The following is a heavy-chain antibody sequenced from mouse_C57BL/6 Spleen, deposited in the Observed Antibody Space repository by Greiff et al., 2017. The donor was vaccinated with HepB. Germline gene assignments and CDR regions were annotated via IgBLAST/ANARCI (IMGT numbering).Heavy chain of an antibody. V-gene: IGHV5-9-1*02. Sequence: EVRLVESGEGLVKPGGSLKLSCAASGFTFSSYAMSWVRQTPEKRPEWVAYISSGGDYTYYADTVKGRFTISRDNARNTLYLQMSSLKSEDTAMYYCTRYDGYYAMDYWGQGTSVTVSS. CDR1: GFTFSSYA. CDR2: ISSGGDYT. CDR3: TRYDGYYAMDY. D-gene: IGHD2-3*01. J-gene: IGHJ4*01.